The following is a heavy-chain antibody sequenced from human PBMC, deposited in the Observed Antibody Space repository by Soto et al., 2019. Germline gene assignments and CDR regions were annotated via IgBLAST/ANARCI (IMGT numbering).Heavy chain of an antibody. Sequence: GVSLRLSCAASGFTFSTFAMNWVRQAPGKGLEWVSGITGGSGFTFYADSVKGRFTISRDDSENTLFLQMSSLRAEDTAKYYCAKSGPTNYFDFWGQGTLVTVSS. CDR2: ITGGSGFT. V-gene: IGHV3-23*01. J-gene: IGHJ4*02. CDR3: AKSGPTNYFDF. CDR1: GFTFSTFA. D-gene: IGHD1-26*01.